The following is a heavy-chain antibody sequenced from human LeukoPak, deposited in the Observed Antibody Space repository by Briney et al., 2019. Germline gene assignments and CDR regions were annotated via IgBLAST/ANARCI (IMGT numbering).Heavy chain of an antibody. CDR1: GFTFSSYA. J-gene: IGHJ4*02. Sequence: GGSLRLSCAASGFTFSSYAMSWVRQAPGKGLEWVSAISGSGGSTYYADSVKGRFTISRDNSKNTLYLQMNSLRAEDTAVYYCARSPYYYDSSGYYSTLLLDYWGQGTLVTVSS. D-gene: IGHD3-22*01. V-gene: IGHV3-23*01. CDR2: ISGSGGST. CDR3: ARSPYYYDSSGYYSTLLLDY.